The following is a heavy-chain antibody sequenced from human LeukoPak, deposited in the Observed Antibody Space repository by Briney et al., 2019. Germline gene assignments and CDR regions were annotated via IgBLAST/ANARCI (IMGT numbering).Heavy chain of an antibody. CDR1: GFTFDDYA. J-gene: IGHJ4*02. CDR2: ISWNSGSI. D-gene: IGHD6-19*01. Sequence: GGSLRLSCAASGFTFDDYAMHWVRQAPGKGLEWVSGISWNSGSIGYADSVKGRFTISRDNSKNTLYLQMNSLRAEDTAVYYCAREGIAVAGRGFDYWGQGTLVTVSS. CDR3: AREGIAVAGRGFDY. V-gene: IGHV3-9*01.